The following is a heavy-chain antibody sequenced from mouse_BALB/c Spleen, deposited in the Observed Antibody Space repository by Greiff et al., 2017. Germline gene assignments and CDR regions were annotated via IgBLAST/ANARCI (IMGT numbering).Heavy chain of an antibody. CDR3: ARIDYGYDDYWYFDV. D-gene: IGHD2-2*01. V-gene: IGHV14-3*02. CDR2: IDPANGNT. Sequence: VQLQQSGAELVKPGASVKLSCTASGFNIKDTYMHWVKQRPEQGLEWIGRIDPANGNTKYDPKFQGKATITADTSSNTAYLQLSSLTSEDTAVYYCARIDYGYDDYWYFDVWGAGTTVTVSS. J-gene: IGHJ1*01. CDR1: GFNIKDTY.